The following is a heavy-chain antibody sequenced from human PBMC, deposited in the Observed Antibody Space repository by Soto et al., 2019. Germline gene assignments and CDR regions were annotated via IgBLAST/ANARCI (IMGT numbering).Heavy chain of an antibody. Sequence: GGSLRLSCAASGFTFSSHAMHWVRQAPGKGLEWVAVISYDGSNKNYADSVKGRPTISRDNSKNTLYLQMNSLRAEDTAVYYCAKTSTGVGATYFDYWGQGTLVTVSS. D-gene: IGHD1-26*01. J-gene: IGHJ4*02. V-gene: IGHV3-30*18. CDR1: GFTFSSHA. CDR2: ISYDGSNK. CDR3: AKTSTGVGATYFDY.